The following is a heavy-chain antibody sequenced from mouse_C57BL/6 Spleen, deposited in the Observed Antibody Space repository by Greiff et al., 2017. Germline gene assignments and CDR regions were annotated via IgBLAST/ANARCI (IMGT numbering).Heavy chain of an antibody. CDR2: IYPSDSET. CDR3: ARGTGTGFDV. J-gene: IGHJ1*03. CDR1: GYTFTSYW. D-gene: IGHD4-1*01. Sequence: QVQLQQPGAELVRPGSSVKLSCKASGYTFTSYWMDWVKQRPGQGLEWIGNIYPSDSETHYNQKFKDKATLTVDKSSSTAYMQLSSLTSEDSAVYYCARGTGTGFDVWGTGTTVTVSS. V-gene: IGHV1-61*01.